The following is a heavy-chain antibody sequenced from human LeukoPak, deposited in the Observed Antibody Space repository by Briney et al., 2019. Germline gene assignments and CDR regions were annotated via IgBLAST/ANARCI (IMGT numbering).Heavy chain of an antibody. CDR1: GGSISSSSYY. J-gene: IGHJ5*02. V-gene: IGHV4-39*01. D-gene: IGHD4-17*01. Sequence: SETLSLTCTVSGGSISSSSYYWGWIHQPPGKGLEWIGSIYYSGSTYYNPSLKSRVTISVDTSKNQFSLKLSSVTAADTAVYYCATHYGDSRFDPWGQGTLVTVSS. CDR2: IYYSGST. CDR3: ATHYGDSRFDP.